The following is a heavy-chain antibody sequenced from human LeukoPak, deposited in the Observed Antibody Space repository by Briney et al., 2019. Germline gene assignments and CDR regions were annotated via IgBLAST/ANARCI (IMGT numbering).Heavy chain of an antibody. D-gene: IGHD4-23*01. CDR1: GGTFSSYA. V-gene: IGHV1-69*13. CDR3: ARGMTTVVTPSYYYYMDV. Sequence: SVKVSCKASGGTFSSYAISWVRQAPGQGLEWMGGIIPIFGTANYAQKFQGRVTITADESTSTAYMELSSLRSEDTAAYYCARGMTTVVTPSYYYYMDVWGKGTTVTVSS. CDR2: IIPIFGTA. J-gene: IGHJ6*03.